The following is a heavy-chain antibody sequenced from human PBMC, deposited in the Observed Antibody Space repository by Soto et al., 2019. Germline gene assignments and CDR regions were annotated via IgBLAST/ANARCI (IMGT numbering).Heavy chain of an antibody. D-gene: IGHD6-6*01. Sequence: SETLSLTCTVSGGSVSSGSYYWSWIRQPPGKGLEWIGYIYCSGSTNYNPSLKSRVTISVDTSKNQFSLKLSSVTAADTAVYYCARTFSSSSESYYYYGMDVWGQGTTVTVSS. CDR2: IYCSGST. V-gene: IGHV4-61*01. J-gene: IGHJ6*02. CDR3: ARTFSSSSESYYYYGMDV. CDR1: GGSVSSGSYY.